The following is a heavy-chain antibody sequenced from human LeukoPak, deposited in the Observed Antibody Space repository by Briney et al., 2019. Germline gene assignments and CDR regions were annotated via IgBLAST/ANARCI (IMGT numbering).Heavy chain of an antibody. D-gene: IGHD3-22*01. CDR1: GYSISSGYY. CDR3: VRLRKTYYYDSSGYYYFDY. J-gene: IGHJ4*02. Sequence: PSETLSLTCAVSGYSISSGYYWGWIRQPPGKGLEWIGSIYHSGSTYYNPSLKSRVTISVDTSKNQFSLKLSSVTAADTAVYYCVRLRKTYYYDSSGYYYFDYWGQGTLVTVSS. V-gene: IGHV4-38-2*01. CDR2: IYHSGST.